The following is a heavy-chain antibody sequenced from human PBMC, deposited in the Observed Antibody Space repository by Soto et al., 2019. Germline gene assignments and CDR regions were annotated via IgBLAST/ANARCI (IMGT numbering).Heavy chain of an antibody. CDR3: ARGGWSMDS. V-gene: IGHV4-59*12. CDR2: IYYSGTT. CDR1: GGSLSPLY. J-gene: IGHJ5*01. Sequence: QVQLQESGPGLVKPSETLSLTCTVSGGSLSPLYWSWIRQPPGKGLEWIGYIYYSGTTNYNASLRSRVTISVDTSKNQFSLHLRSVTAADTAVYYCARGGWSMDSWGHGTLVTVSS. D-gene: IGHD2-15*01.